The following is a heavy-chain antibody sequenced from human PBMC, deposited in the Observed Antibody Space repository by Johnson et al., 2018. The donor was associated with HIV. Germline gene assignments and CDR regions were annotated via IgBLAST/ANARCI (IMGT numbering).Heavy chain of an antibody. J-gene: IGHJ3*02. CDR2: IRYDGSDK. CDR1: GFTFSSYG. CDR3: AKERRNYLVFGAFDI. D-gene: IGHD1-7*01. Sequence: QVQLVESGGGVVHPGGSLRLSCAASGFTFSSYGMHWVRQAPGKGLEWVAFIRYDGSDKNYVESLKGRFTISRDNSKNTLYLQMNSLRAEDTAVYYCAKERRNYLVFGAFDIWGQGTMVTVSS. V-gene: IGHV3-30*02.